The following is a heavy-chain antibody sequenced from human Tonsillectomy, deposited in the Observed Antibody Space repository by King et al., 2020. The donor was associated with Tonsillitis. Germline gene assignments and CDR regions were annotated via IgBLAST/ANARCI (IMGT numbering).Heavy chain of an antibody. CDR2: IYWDDDK. Sequence: TLKESGPTLVKPTQTLTLTCTFSGFSLSTSGVGVGWIRQPPGKALEWLALIYWDDDKRYSPSLKSRLTITKDTSKNQVVLTMTNMDPVDTATYYCAHRLSSNRLVTSRDYGENWFDPWGQGTLVTVSS. D-gene: IGHD4-17*01. CDR1: GFSLSTSGVG. CDR3: AHRLSSNRLVTSRDYGENWFDP. V-gene: IGHV2-5*02. J-gene: IGHJ5*02.